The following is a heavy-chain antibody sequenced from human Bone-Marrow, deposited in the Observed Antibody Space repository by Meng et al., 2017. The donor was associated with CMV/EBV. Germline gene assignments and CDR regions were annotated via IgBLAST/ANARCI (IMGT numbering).Heavy chain of an antibody. CDR2: IRYDGSNK. Sequence: SYGMHGVRQAPGKGLEWVAFIRYDGSNKYYADSVKGRFTISRDNSKNTLYLQMNSLRAEDTAVYYCAKDPPRYCSGGSCYFNWFDPWGQGTLVTVSS. V-gene: IGHV3-30*02. J-gene: IGHJ5*02. CDR1: SYG. CDR3: AKDPPRYCSGGSCYFNWFDP. D-gene: IGHD2-15*01.